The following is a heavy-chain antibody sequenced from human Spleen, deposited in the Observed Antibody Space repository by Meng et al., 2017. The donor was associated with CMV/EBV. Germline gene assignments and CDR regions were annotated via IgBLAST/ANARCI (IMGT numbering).Heavy chain of an antibody. CDR3: ARGIVVVIATQGEYFQH. CDR2: ISYDGSNK. J-gene: IGHJ1*01. CDR1: GLTFSSYA. Sequence: GGSLRLSCAASGLTFSSYAMHWVRQAPGKGLEWVAVISYDGSNKYYADSVKGRFTISRDNSKNTLYLQMNSLRAEDTAVYYCARGIVVVIATQGEYFQHWGQGTLVTVSS. V-gene: IGHV3-30*04. D-gene: IGHD2-21*01.